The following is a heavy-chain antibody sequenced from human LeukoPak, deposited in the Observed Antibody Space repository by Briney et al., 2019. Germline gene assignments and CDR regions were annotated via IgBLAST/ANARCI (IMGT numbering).Heavy chain of an antibody. D-gene: IGHD3-3*01. CDR2: IRGSDGST. CDR3: ANEITIFGVASH. CDR1: GFTFSNYV. J-gene: IGHJ4*02. V-gene: IGHV3-23*01. Sequence: GGSLRLSCAASGFTFSNYVMSWVRQAPGKGLEWVSGIRGSDGSTYYADSVKGRFTISRDNSKNTLYLQMNGLRAEDTAIYYCANEITIFGVASHWGQGTLVTVSS.